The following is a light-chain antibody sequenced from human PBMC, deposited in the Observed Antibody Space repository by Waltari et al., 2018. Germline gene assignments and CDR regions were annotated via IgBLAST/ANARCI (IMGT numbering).Light chain of an antibody. Sequence: EIVLTQSPGTLSLSPGERVTLSCRASQSLSGDYVAWYQQNPGQAPRLLFSDVSRRATGIPDRFSGSGSGTDFTLTISRLEPGDFAVYYCQQYGKSPFAFGQGTRLEIK. CDR3: QQYGKSPFA. J-gene: IGKJ5*01. CDR2: DVS. V-gene: IGKV3-20*01. CDR1: QSLSGDY.